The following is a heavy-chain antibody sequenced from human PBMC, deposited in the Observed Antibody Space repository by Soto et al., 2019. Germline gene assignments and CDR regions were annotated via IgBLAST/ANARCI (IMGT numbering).Heavy chain of an antibody. J-gene: IGHJ6*02. D-gene: IGHD2-2*02. CDR3: VRGTRDCTTISCYTPQGSFYNGMDV. CDR1: GGSFRRYS. CDR2: IIPMFGTP. Sequence: VQVVQSGAEVKKPGSSVKVSCRSSGGSFRRYSISWVRQAPGQGLEWMGGIIPMFGTPNYAQKFRGRVTINADESTSTAYMVLSSLISVDTAVYYCVRGTRDCTTISCYTPQGSFYNGMDVWGQGTTITVSS. V-gene: IGHV1-69*01.